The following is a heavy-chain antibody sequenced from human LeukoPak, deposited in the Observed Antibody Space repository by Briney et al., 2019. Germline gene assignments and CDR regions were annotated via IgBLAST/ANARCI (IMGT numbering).Heavy chain of an antibody. CDR2: ISGSGGST. CDR3: ARVIPVAGTIFDY. CDR1: GFSFSSYA. Sequence: PGGSLRLSCVASGFSFSSYAMSWVRQAPGKGLEWVSGISGSGGSTFLADSVKGRFTISRDNAKNSLYLQMNSLRAEDTAVYYCARVIPVAGTIFDYWGQGTLVTVSS. J-gene: IGHJ4*02. D-gene: IGHD6-19*01. V-gene: IGHV3-23*01.